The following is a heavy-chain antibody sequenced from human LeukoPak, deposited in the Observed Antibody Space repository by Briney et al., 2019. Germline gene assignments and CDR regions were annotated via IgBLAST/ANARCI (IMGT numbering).Heavy chain of an antibody. V-gene: IGHV3-21*01. Sequence: GGSLRLSCAASGFTFSSCGFNWVRQAPGKGLEWVSSIGPTGTDRYYADSVRGRFTISRDNAKNSMYLQMDSLRDEDTAVYCATETIGRYYDYWGQGTLLTVSS. D-gene: IGHD1-14*01. CDR3: ATETIGRYYDY. CDR2: IGPTGTDR. J-gene: IGHJ4*02. CDR1: GFTFSSCG.